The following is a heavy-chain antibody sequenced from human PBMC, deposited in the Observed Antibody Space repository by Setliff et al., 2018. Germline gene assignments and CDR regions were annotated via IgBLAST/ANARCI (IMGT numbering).Heavy chain of an antibody. J-gene: IGHJ3*02. D-gene: IGHD1-26*01. V-gene: IGHV3-74*01. CDR2: INSDGSGT. Sequence: GGSLRLSCAASGFTFNTYWMHWVRQAPGKGLVWFSHINSDGSGTSYADSVKGRFTISRDNAKNTVYLQMNRLRADDTAVYYCIRDWGEAGSTNAFDIWGQGTVVTVSS. CDR3: IRDWGEAGSTNAFDI. CDR1: GFTFNTYW.